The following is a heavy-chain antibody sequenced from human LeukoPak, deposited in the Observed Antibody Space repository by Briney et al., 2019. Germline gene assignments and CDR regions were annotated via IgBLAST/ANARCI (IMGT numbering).Heavy chain of an antibody. V-gene: IGHV1-18*01. CDR2: ISAYNGNT. CDR3: ARDAAYYDFWSGYLSPHYYYYGMDV. J-gene: IGHJ6*02. Sequence: ASVKVSCKASGYTFTSYGIRWVRQAPGQGLEWMGWISAYNGNTNYAQKLQGRVTMTTDTSTSTAYMELRSLRSDDTAVYYCARDAAYYDFWSGYLSPHYYYYGMDVWGQGTTVTVSS. D-gene: IGHD3-3*01. CDR1: GYTFTSYG.